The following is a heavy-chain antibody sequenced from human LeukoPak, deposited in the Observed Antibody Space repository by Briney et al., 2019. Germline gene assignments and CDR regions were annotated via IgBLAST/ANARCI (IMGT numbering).Heavy chain of an antibody. CDR2: ISGSGGST. Sequence: GGSLRLSCAASGFTFSSYDMSWVRQAPGKGLEWVSAISGSGGSTYYADSVKGRFTISRDNSKNTLYLQMNSLRAEDTAVYYCAKNQDTAMKIGMDVWGQGTTVTVSS. CDR1: GFTFSSYD. D-gene: IGHD5-18*01. J-gene: IGHJ6*02. V-gene: IGHV3-23*01. CDR3: AKNQDTAMKIGMDV.